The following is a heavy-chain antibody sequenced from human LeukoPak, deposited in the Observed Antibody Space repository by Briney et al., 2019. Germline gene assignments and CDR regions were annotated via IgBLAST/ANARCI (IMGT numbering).Heavy chain of an antibody. J-gene: IGHJ4*02. V-gene: IGHV4-39*07. CDR2: LYDSGNT. CDR3: GGAQSNQMATKI. Sequence: PSETLSLTCTVSGGSISSSSYYWGWIRQSPGKGLEWIGGLYDSGNTYYNPSLKSRVSMSVDTSKNQFSLKLNSVTAADTAVYYCGGAQSNQMATKIWGQGTLVTVSS. CDR1: GGSISSSSYY. D-gene: IGHD5-24*01.